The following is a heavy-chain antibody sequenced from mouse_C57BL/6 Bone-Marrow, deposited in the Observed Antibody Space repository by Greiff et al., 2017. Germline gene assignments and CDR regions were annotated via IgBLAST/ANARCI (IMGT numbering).Heavy chain of an antibody. D-gene: IGHD1-1*01. CDR1: GYTFTDHT. Sequence: QVQLKESDAELVKPGASVKISCKASGYTFTDHTIHWVKQRPEQGLEWIGYIYPRDGSTKYNEKFKGKATVTADKSSSTAYMQLNRLTSEYSAVYFCTRTGSRYPYWYFDVWGTGPTVTVSS. CDR3: TRTGSRYPYWYFDV. J-gene: IGHJ1*03. CDR2: IYPRDGST. V-gene: IGHV1-78*01.